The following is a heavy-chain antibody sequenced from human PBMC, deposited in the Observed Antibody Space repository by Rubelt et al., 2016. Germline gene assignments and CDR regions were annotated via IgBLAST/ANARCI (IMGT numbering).Heavy chain of an antibody. V-gene: IGHV3-23*01. Sequence: VQLQESGPGLVKPSGTLSLTCAVSGDSISSSHWWSWVRQAPGKGLEWVSAISGSGGSTYYADSVKGRFTIARDNSKNTLYLQMNSLRAEDTAVYYCAKDLLVVVAATPLYYWGQGTLVTVSS. D-gene: IGHD2-15*01. CDR1: GDSISSSH. CDR2: ISGSGGST. J-gene: IGHJ4*02. CDR3: AKDLLVVVAATPLYY.